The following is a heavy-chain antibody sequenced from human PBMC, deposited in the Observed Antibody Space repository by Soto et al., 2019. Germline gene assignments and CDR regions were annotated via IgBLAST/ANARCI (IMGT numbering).Heavy chain of an antibody. CDR3: ARDITRVRGVIGPPRNWFAP. CDR2: IYYSGST. CDR1: GGSIISGGYY. Sequence: SETLSLTCTVSGGSIISGGYYWILIRQHPGKGLEWIGYIYYSGSTYYNPSLKSRVTISVDTSKNQFSLKLSSVTAADTAVYYCARDITRVRGVIGPPRNWFAPRGQGTLVTVSS. V-gene: IGHV4-31*03. J-gene: IGHJ5*02. D-gene: IGHD3-10*01.